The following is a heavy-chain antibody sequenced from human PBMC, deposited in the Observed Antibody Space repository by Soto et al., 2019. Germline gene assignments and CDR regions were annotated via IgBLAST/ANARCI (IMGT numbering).Heavy chain of an antibody. CDR1: GFTFSSYA. CDR3: AKRAMVRAFYYYYGMDV. J-gene: IGHJ6*02. CDR2: ISGSGGST. Sequence: GGSLRLSCAASGFTFSSYAMSWVRQAPGKGLEWVSAISGSGGSTYYADSVKGRFTISRDNSKNTLYLQMNSLRAEDTAVYYCAKRAMVRAFYYYYGMDVWGQGTTVTVSS. V-gene: IGHV3-23*01. D-gene: IGHD3-10*01.